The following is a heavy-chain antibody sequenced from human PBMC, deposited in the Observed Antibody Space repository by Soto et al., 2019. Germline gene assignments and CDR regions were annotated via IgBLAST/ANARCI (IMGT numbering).Heavy chain of an antibody. V-gene: IGHV3-48*01. CDR1: GFTFSSYS. CDR2: ISSSSSTI. CDR3: ARHPERIAEIGWFDP. Sequence: EVQLVESGGGLVQPGGSLRLSCAASGFTFSSYSMNWVRQAPGKGLEWVSYISSSSSTIYYADSVKGRFTISRDNAKNSLYLPMNSLRAEDTPVYYCARHPERIAEIGWFDPWGQGNLVTVSS. D-gene: IGHD6-13*01. J-gene: IGHJ5*02.